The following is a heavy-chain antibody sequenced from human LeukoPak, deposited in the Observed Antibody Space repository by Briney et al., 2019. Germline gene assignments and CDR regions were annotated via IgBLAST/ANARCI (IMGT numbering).Heavy chain of an antibody. Sequence: SETLSLTCTVSGGSISSGSYYWSSIRQPAGKGLEWIGRIYTSGSTNYNPSLKSRVTISVDTSKNQFSLKLSSVTAADTAVYYCARLYYDSSGYYYYYFDYWGQGTLVTVSS. CDR1: GGSISSGSYY. CDR3: ARLYYDSSGYYYYYFDY. V-gene: IGHV4-61*02. D-gene: IGHD3-22*01. J-gene: IGHJ4*02. CDR2: IYTSGST.